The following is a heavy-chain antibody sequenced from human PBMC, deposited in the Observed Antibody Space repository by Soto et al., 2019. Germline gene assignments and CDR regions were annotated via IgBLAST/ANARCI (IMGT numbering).Heavy chain of an antibody. D-gene: IGHD3-3*01. Sequence: GASVKVSCKASGYTFTSYDINWVRQATGQGLEWMGWMNPNSGNTGYAQKFQGRVTMTRNTSISTAYMELSSLRSEDTAVYYCAKSPRGVYYDFWSGYPGMPYWGQGTQVTISS. CDR1: GYTFTSYD. V-gene: IGHV1-8*01. J-gene: IGHJ4*02. CDR2: MNPNSGNT. CDR3: AKSPRGVYYDFWSGYPGMPY.